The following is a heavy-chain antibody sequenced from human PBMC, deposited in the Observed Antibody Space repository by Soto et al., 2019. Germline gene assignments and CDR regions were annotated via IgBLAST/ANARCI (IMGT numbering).Heavy chain of an antibody. CDR1: GYTLTELS. V-gene: IGHV1-24*01. CDR2: FDPEDGET. J-gene: IGHJ5*02. Sequence: ASVKVSCKVSGYTLTELSMHWVRQAPGKGLEWMGGFDPEDGETIYAQKFQGRVTMTEDTSTDTAYMELSSLRSEDTAVYYCVITSWRGGESSGCIIWFDPWGQGTLVTVSS. D-gene: IGHD2-2*01. CDR3: VITSWRGGESSGCIIWFDP.